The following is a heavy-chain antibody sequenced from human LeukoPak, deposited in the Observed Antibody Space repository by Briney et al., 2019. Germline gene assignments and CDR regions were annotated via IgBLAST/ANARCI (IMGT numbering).Heavy chain of an antibody. CDR3: ARDLRYDFWSGPSPDEYYFDY. CDR1: GFTFDDYG. CDR2: ISSSSSYI. V-gene: IGHV3-21*01. D-gene: IGHD3-3*01. Sequence: PEGSLRLSCAASGFTFDDYGMSWVRQAPGKGLEWVSSISSSSSYIYYADSVKGRFTISRDNAKNSLYLQMNSLRAEDTAVYYCARDLRYDFWSGPSPDEYYFDYWGQGTLVTVSS. J-gene: IGHJ4*02.